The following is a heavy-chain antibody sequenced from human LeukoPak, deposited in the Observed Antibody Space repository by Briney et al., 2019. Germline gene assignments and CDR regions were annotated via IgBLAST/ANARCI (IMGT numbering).Heavy chain of an antibody. CDR2: ISAYNVNT. CDR3: ARRILRFGDLYYFDH. D-gene: IGHD3-10*01. V-gene: IGHV1-18*01. Sequence: ASVKVSCKASGYTFTNYGISWVRQAPGQGLEWMGWISAYNVNTNYAQKLQGRVTMTTDTSTTTAYMELRSLRSDDTAVYYCARRILRFGDLYYFDHWGQGTLVTVSS. CDR1: GYTFTNYG. J-gene: IGHJ4*02.